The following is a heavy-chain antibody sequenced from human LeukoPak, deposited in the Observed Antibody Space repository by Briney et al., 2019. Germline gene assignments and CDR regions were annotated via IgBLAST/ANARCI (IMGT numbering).Heavy chain of an antibody. Sequence: PSETLSLTCTVSGGSISSSSYYWGWIRQPPGKGLEWIGSIYYSGSTYYNPSLKSRVTISVDTSKNQFSLKLSSVTAADTAVYYCASFYDFWSGSDNWSDPWGQGTLVTVSS. D-gene: IGHD3-3*01. CDR2: IYYSGST. CDR3: ASFYDFWSGSDNWSDP. V-gene: IGHV4-39*07. J-gene: IGHJ5*02. CDR1: GGSISSSSYY.